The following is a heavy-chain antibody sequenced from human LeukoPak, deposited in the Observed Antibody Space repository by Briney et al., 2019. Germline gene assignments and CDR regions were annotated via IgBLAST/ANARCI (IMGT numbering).Heavy chain of an antibody. CDR3: ARDRADYYYYGMDV. J-gene: IGHJ6*02. V-gene: IGHV4-30-4*01. D-gene: IGHD3-10*01. Sequence: SETLSLTCTVSGGSISSGDYYWSWIRQPPGKGLEWIGYIYYSGGTYYNPSLKSRVTISVDTSKNQFSLKLSSVTAADTAVYYCARDRADYYYYGMDVWGQGTTVTVSS. CDR2: IYYSGGT. CDR1: GGSISSGDYY.